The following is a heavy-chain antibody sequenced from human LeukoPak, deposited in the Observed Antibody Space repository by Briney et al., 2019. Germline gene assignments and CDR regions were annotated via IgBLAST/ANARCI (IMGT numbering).Heavy chain of an antibody. J-gene: IGHJ4*02. CDR2: IYYSGST. V-gene: IGHV4-39*07. D-gene: IGHD3-3*01. Sequence: KPSETLSLTCTVSGGSISSSSYYWGWIRQPPGKGLEWIGSIYYSGSTYYNPSLKSRVTISIDTSKSQFSLKLSSLTAADTAVYYCARVALPGVYYFDYWGQGTLVTASS. CDR3: ARVALPGVYYFDY. CDR1: GGSISSSSYY.